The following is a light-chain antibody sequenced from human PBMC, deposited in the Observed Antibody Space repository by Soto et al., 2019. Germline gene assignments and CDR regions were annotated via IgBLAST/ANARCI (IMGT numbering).Light chain of an antibody. CDR2: NVA. CDR1: SSDIGGYNY. CDR3: SSYTGASALYV. Sequence: QAVVTQPASVSGSPGQSITISCTGTSSDIGGYNYVAWYQQHLGKAPKLIIYNVAVRPSGVSNRFSGSKSGNTASLAISGLQPEDEAHYYCSSYTGASALYVFGTGTKVTVL. V-gene: IGLV2-14*03. J-gene: IGLJ1*01.